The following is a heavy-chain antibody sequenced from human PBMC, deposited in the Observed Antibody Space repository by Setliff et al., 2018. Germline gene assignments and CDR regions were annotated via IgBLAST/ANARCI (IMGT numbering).Heavy chain of an antibody. CDR1: GFLYSNNA. J-gene: IGHJ4*02. CDR2: ISYDGTIT. CDR3: ASSSGGNYEAYFDY. Sequence: HPGGSLRLSCAASGFLYSNNAYHWVRQTPDKGLEWVAVISYDGTITHYVDSVKGRFSISRDNSKNTLYLQMNSLSPEDTALYYCASSSGGNYEAYFDYWGQGTLVTVSS. D-gene: IGHD2-15*01. V-gene: IGHV3-30*04.